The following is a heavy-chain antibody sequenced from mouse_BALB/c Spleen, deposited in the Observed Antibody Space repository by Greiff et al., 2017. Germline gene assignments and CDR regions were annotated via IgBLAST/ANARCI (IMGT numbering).Heavy chain of an antibody. CDR1: GFTFTDYY. V-gene: IGHV7-3*02. J-gene: IGHJ4*01. D-gene: IGHD2-10*02. CDR2: IRNKANGYTT. CDR3: AREYGNYGGAMDY. Sequence: DVMLVESGGGLVQPGGSLRLSCATSGFTFTDYYMSWVRQPPGKALEWLGFIRNKANGYTTEYSASVKGRFTISRDNSQSILYLQMNTLRAEDSATYYCAREYGNYGGAMDYWGQGTSVTVSS.